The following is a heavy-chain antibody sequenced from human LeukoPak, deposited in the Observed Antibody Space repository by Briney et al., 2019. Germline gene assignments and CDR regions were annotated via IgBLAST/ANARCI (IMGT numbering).Heavy chain of an antibody. J-gene: IGHJ3*02. Sequence: GGSLRLSCAASGFTFSSYSMNWVRQAPGKGLEWVSSISSSSSYIYYADSVKGRFTISRDNAKNSLYLQMNSLRAEDTAVYYCARDKGGPDRVDAFDIWGLGTMVTVSS. D-gene: IGHD1-14*01. V-gene: IGHV3-21*01. CDR2: ISSSSSYI. CDR3: ARDKGGPDRVDAFDI. CDR1: GFTFSSYS.